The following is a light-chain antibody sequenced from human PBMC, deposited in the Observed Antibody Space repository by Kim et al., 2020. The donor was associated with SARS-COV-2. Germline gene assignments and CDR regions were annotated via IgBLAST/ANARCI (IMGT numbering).Light chain of an antibody. CDR3: AAWDDSLSGRV. CDR2: TDN. Sequence: ELTQPPSASGTPGQRVTISCSGSRSNIGSNTVNWYQHLPGTAPKVLMYTDNERPSGVPDRFSGSKSGTSASLVISALQSEDEADYYCAAWDDSLSGRVFGGGTKVTVL. V-gene: IGLV1-44*01. J-gene: IGLJ3*02. CDR1: RSNIGSNT.